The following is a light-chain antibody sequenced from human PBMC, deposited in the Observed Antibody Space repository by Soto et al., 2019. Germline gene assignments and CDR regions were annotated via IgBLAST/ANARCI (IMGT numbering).Light chain of an antibody. V-gene: IGKV1-39*01. CDR2: AAS. CDR3: QQSFNIPFT. Sequence: DIQMTQSPSSLSASVGDRVTITCRASQSITTYLNWYQQKPGKAPKLLMYAASSLQSGVPSRFSGSGSGTDFTLTISSLQPEDFASYYCQQSFNIPFTFGPGTKVDIK. J-gene: IGKJ3*01. CDR1: QSITTY.